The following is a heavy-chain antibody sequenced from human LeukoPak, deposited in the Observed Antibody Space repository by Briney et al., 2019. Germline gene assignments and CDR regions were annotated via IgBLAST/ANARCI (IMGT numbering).Heavy chain of an antibody. CDR1: GDSISSSNYF. J-gene: IGHJ6*02. CDR2: IYHSWNT. V-gene: IGHV4-39*01. Sequence: SETLSLTCTVSGDSISSSNYFCGWIRQPPGKGLERVGYIYHSWNTFYNPSLKSRVTISADTSKNHFSLNLTFVTVADTAVYCCARQLYSSATVWGQGTTVIVSS. CDR3: ARQLYSSATV. D-gene: IGHD6-25*01.